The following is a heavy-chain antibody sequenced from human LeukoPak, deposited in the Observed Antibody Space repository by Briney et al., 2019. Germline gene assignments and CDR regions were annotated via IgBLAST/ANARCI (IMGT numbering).Heavy chain of an antibody. CDR3: ARVYYSNSYDYWYFDL. CDR1: GGSISSYY. J-gene: IGHJ2*01. D-gene: IGHD6-13*01. Sequence: SETLSLTCTVSGGSISSYYWSWIRQPPGQGLECIGYMFYSGSTNYNPSLKSRVTISVDTSKNQFSLKLSSVTAADTAVYYCARVYYSNSYDYWYFDLWGRGTLVTVSS. CDR2: MFYSGST. V-gene: IGHV4-59*01.